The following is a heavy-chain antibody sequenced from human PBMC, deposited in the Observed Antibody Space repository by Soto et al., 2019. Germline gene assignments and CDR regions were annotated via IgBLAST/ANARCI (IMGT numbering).Heavy chain of an antibody. D-gene: IGHD6-19*01. Sequence: ASVKVSCKASGYTFTSYYMHWVRQAPGQGLEWMGIINPSGGSTSYAQKFQGRVTMTTDTSTSTAYMELRSLRSDDTAVYYCARRQWLVGGYYYGMDVWGQGTTVTVS. V-gene: IGHV1-46*01. CDR1: GYTFTSYY. CDR3: ARRQWLVGGYYYGMDV. J-gene: IGHJ6*02. CDR2: INPSGGST.